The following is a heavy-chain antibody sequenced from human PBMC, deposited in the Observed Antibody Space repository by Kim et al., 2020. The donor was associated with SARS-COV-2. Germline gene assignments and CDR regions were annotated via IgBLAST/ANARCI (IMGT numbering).Heavy chain of an antibody. CDR2: VSYDGRNK. D-gene: IGHD6-13*01. V-gene: IGHV3-30*18. J-gene: IGHJ6*02. CDR1: GFTFRSYG. CDR3: AKDVRTEAAGMDV. Sequence: GGSLRLSCAVSGFTFRSYGMHWVRQAPGKGLEWVAVVSYDGRNKYYADSVKGRFTISRGNSKKTLYLQMNSLRAEDTAVYYCAKDVRTEAAGMDVWGQGTTVTFSS.